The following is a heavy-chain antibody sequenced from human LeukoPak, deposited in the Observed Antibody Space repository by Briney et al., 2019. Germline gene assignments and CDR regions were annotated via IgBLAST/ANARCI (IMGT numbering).Heavy chain of an antibody. CDR3: ARDTAMAYYYYYMDV. CDR1: GYTFTNYG. J-gene: IGHJ6*03. D-gene: IGHD5-18*01. CDR2: ITAYNGNT. Sequence: ASVKVSCKPSGYTFTNYGISWVRQAPGQGLEWMGWITAYNGNTNYAQKFQGRVTMTTDTSTNTVYMELRSLRSDDTAVYYCARDTAMAYYYYYMDVWGKGTTVTVSS. V-gene: IGHV1-18*01.